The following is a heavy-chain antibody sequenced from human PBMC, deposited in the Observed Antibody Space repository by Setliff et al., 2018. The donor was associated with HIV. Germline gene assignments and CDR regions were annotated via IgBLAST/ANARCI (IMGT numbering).Heavy chain of an antibody. V-gene: IGHV3-74*01. D-gene: IGHD1-26*01. J-gene: IGHJ4*02. CDR1: GFTFSTYW. CDR3: TTWQGYSGSSRAFDY. CDR2: INSDGTST. Sequence: PGESLTISCAASGFTFSTYWMHWVRQAPGKGLVWVSRINSDGTSTTYADSVKGRFTISRDNAKNTLYLQMNSLRAEDTAVYYCTTWQGYSGSSRAFDYWGQGRLVTVSS.